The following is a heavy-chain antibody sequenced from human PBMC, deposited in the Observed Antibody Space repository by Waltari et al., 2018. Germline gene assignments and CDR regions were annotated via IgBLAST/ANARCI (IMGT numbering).Heavy chain of an antibody. J-gene: IGHJ3*02. CDR1: GGTFSSHA. CDR3: ARVAADRPHDAFDI. Sequence: QVQLVQSGAEVKKPGSSVKVSCKASGGTFSSHAITWVRKAPGQGLEWMGGIIPIFGTANYAQKFQGRVTITADESTSTAYMELSSLRSEDTAVYYCARVAADRPHDAFDIWGQGTMVTVSS. V-gene: IGHV1-69*12. CDR2: IIPIFGTA. D-gene: IGHD2-15*01.